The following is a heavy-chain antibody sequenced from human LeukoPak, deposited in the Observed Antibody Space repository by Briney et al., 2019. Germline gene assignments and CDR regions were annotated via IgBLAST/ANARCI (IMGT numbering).Heavy chain of an antibody. CDR1: GGSTSSYY. Sequence: SETLSLTCTVSGGSTSSYYWSWIRQPPGKGLEWIGYVYYSGSTNYNPSLKSRVTISVDTSKNQFSLKLSSVTAADTAVYYCARDRGPAVGYDYWGQGTLVTVSS. CDR2: VYYSGST. V-gene: IGHV4-59*01. CDR3: ARDRGPAVGYDY. J-gene: IGHJ4*02. D-gene: IGHD2-2*01.